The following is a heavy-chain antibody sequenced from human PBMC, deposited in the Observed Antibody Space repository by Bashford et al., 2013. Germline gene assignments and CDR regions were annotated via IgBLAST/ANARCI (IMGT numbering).Heavy chain of an antibody. D-gene: IGHD5-24*01. CDR3: ARNRGWLQFDY. CDR2: IIPIFGTA. Sequence: WVRQAPGQGLEWMGGIIPIFGTANYAQKFQGRVTITADESTSTAYMELRSLRSDDTAVYYCARNRGWLQFDYWAREPWSPSPQ. J-gene: IGHJ4*02. V-gene: IGHV1-69*01.